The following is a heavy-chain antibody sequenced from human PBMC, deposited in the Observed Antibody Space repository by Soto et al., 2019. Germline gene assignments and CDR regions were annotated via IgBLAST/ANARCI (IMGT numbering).Heavy chain of an antibody. CDR3: AKDSPPMVRAALGGYFDY. V-gene: IGHV3-33*06. CDR1: GFTFSTYA. CDR2: IWYDGSNK. J-gene: IGHJ4*02. D-gene: IGHD3-10*01. Sequence: GGSLRLSCAASGFTFSTYALHWVRQAPGKGLEWVAVIWYDGSNKYYADSVKGRFTISRDNSKNTLYLQMNSLRAEDTAVYYCAKDSPPMVRAALGGYFDYWGQGTLVTVSS.